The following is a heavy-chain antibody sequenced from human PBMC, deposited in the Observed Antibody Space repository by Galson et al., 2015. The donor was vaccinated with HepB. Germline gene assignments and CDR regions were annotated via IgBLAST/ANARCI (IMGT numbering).Heavy chain of an antibody. CDR2: ISSSSSYI. V-gene: IGHV3-21*01. J-gene: IGHJ6*02. CDR1: GFTFSSYS. CDR3: ARITFPWSSRSQNPYYYYYGMDV. D-gene: IGHD2-15*01. Sequence: SLRLSCAASGFTFSSYSMNWVRQAPGKGLEWVSSISSSSSYIYYADSVKGRFTISRDNAKNSLYLQMNSLRAEDTAVYYCARITFPWSSRSQNPYYYYYGMDVWGQGTTVTVSS.